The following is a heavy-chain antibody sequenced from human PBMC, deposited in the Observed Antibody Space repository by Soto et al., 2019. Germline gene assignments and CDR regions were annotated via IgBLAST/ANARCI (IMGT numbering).Heavy chain of an antibody. J-gene: IGHJ6*02. CDR1: GFTFSSYT. CDR2: TSYYGSNK. Sequence: GGSLRLSCAASGFTFSSYTMYWVRQAPGKGLEWVAVTSYYGSNKYYADSVKGRFTISRDNSKNTLFLQMNILRGEDTAVYYCARVSGYCTNISCRAPSYYYFATEVWGQGKTVIVSS. V-gene: IGHV3-30-3*01. CDR3: ARVSGYCTNISCRAPSYYYFATEV. D-gene: IGHD2-2*01.